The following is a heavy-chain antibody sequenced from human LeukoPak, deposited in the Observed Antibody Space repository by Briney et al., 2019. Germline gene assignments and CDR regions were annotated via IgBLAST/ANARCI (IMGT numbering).Heavy chain of an antibody. CDR3: ARGGPLPRYCSSTSCYRDY. V-gene: IGHV3-21*01. Sequence: GGSLRLSCAASGFTFSSYSMNWVRQAPGKGLEWVLSISSSSSYIYYADSVKGRFTISRDNAKNSLYPQMNSLRAEDTAVYYCARGGPLPRYCSSTSCYRDYWGQGTLVTVSS. D-gene: IGHD2-2*01. J-gene: IGHJ4*02. CDR1: GFTFSSYS. CDR2: ISSSSSYI.